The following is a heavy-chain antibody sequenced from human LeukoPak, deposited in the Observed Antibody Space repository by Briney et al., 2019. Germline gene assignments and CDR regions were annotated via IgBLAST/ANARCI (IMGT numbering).Heavy chain of an antibody. D-gene: IGHD6-13*01. CDR1: GFTFNNYA. Sequence: GGSLRLSCAASGFTFNNYAMSWVRQAPGKGLECVSTISNSYNTYYADSVKGRFTIFRDNSKNMLYLQMDSLRADDTAIYYCAKRAGQQLTYWYIDLWGRGTLVSVSS. V-gene: IGHV3-23*01. CDR2: ISNSYNT. CDR3: AKRAGQQLTYWYIDL. J-gene: IGHJ2*01.